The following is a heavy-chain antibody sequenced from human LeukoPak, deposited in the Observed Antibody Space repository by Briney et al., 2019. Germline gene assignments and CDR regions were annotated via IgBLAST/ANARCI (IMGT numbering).Heavy chain of an antibody. CDR3: ARIVLPYYYDTTALKGYFDL. Sequence: SETLPLTCAVYGGSFTGYYWSWIRQPPGKGLEWIGEINRNGNTNYNPSLKSRVTMSVDTSKKQFSLNLSSVTAADTAVYYCARIVLPYYYDTTALKGYFDLWGRGTLVTVSS. D-gene: IGHD3-22*01. J-gene: IGHJ2*01. CDR2: INRNGNT. CDR1: GGSFTGYY. V-gene: IGHV4-34*01.